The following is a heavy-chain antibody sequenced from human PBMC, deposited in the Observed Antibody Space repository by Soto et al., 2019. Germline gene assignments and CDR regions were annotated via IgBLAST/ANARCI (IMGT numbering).Heavy chain of an antibody. Sequence: SETLSLTCAVYGGSFSVNYWNWIRQPPGEGLEWIGEISHSGSTDYNPSLKSRVTVSVDTSKNQFSLKLNSVTAADTAVYYCARDKITGLFDYWGQGTLVTVSS. J-gene: IGHJ4*02. D-gene: IGHD2-8*02. CDR2: ISHSGST. CDR1: GGSFSVNY. CDR3: ARDKITGLFDY. V-gene: IGHV4-34*01.